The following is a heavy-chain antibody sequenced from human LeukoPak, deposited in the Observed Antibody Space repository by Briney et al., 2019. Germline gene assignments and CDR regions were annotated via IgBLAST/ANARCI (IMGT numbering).Heavy chain of an antibody. CDR1: GGSIYSGSYY. V-gene: IGHV4-61*02. D-gene: IGHD5-24*01. CDR3: ARDRRDGYNLYYFDL. J-gene: IGHJ4*02. CDR2: IYTSGST. Sequence: SETLSLTCTVSGGSIYSGSYYWSWIRQPAGKGLEWIGRIYTSGSTNYNPSLKSRVTISVDTSKNQFSLKLSSVTAADTAVYYCARDRRDGYNLYYFDLWGQGTLVTVSS.